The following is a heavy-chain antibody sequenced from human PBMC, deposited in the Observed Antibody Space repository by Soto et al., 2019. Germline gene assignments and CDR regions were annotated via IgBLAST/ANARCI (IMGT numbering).Heavy chain of an antibody. CDR1: GGSIRSSNW. J-gene: IGHJ5*02. CDR2: IYHSGST. D-gene: IGHD2-15*01. V-gene: IGHV4-4*02. Sequence: SETLSLTCAVSGGSIRSSNWWSWVRQPPGKGLEWIGEIYHSGSTNYNPSLKSRVTISVDTSKNQFSLKLSSVTAADTAVYYCARVWYCSGGSCYGTENWFDPWGQGTLVTVSS. CDR3: ARVWYCSGGSCYGTENWFDP.